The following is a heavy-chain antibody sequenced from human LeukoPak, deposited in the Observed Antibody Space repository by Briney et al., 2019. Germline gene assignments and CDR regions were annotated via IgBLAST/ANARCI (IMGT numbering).Heavy chain of an antibody. CDR2: IHWNGGRT. Sequence: GGSLRLSCAASGFTFDNYGINWVRQAPGKGLEWVSRIHWNGGRTGYADSVKGRFTISRDNAKNSLYLQMNSLRVEDTAVYYCAPHYKTTGSNPQPDYWGQGTLVTVSS. V-gene: IGHV3-20*04. J-gene: IGHJ4*02. D-gene: IGHD4-11*01. CDR3: APHYKTTGSNPQPDY. CDR1: GFTFDNYG.